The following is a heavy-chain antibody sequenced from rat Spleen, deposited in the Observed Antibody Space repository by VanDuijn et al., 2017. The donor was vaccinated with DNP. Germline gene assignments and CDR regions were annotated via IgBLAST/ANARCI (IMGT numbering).Heavy chain of an antibody. CDR3: ARPRLIRDYWYFDF. CDR1: EFTFSRSD. D-gene: IGHD4-3*01. J-gene: IGHJ1*01. CDR2: ITSSGGST. V-gene: IGHV5S13*01. Sequence: EVQLVESGGGLVQPGRSLKLSCAASEFTFSRSDVAWVRQAPARGLEWVAAITSSGGSTYYPDSVKGRFTISRDNAKNTLYLQMNSLRSEDTATYYCARPRLIRDYWYFDFWGPGTMVTVSS.